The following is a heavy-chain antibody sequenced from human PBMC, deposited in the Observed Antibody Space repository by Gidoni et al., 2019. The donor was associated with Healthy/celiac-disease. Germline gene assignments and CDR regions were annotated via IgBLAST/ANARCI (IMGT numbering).Heavy chain of an antibody. D-gene: IGHD1-26*01. CDR3: AVAGSYSRYYFDY. Sequence: QVQLVQSGAEVKKPGASVKVSCKVSGYTLTELSMHWVRQAPGKGPELLGGFDPEDGETINAQKFQGRVTMTEDTATDTAYMELSSLRSEDTAVYYCAVAGSYSRYYFDYWGQGTLVTVSS. V-gene: IGHV1-24*01. CDR1: GYTLTELS. CDR2: FDPEDGET. J-gene: IGHJ4*02.